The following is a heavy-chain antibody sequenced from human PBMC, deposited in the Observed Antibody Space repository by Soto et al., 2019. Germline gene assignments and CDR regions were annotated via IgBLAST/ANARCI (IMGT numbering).Heavy chain of an antibody. J-gene: IGHJ4*02. V-gene: IGHV1-2*02. CDR2: INPNSGGT. Sequence: ASVKVSCKASGYTFTGYYMRWVRQAPGQGLEWMGWINPNSGGTNYAQKFQGRVTRTRGTSISAAYMELSRLRSDDTAVDYCARRRGGVVAGGLYYFDYWGQGTLVTVSS. CDR1: GYTFTGYY. CDR3: ARRRGGVVAGGLYYFDY. D-gene: IGHD2-15*01.